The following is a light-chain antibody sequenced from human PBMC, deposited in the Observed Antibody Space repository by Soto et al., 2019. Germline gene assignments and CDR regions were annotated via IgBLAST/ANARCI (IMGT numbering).Light chain of an antibody. CDR3: QQSMAVPLS. Sequence: DIQMTQSPSSLSASVGDRVTITCRASQSINNYLNWYQQKLGEAPKLLIYAASNLQSGVPSRFSGSGSGTVFTLTITTLQPDDSASYFCQQSMAVPLSCGGGTKVEIK. CDR2: AAS. J-gene: IGKJ4*01. CDR1: QSINNY. V-gene: IGKV1-39*01.